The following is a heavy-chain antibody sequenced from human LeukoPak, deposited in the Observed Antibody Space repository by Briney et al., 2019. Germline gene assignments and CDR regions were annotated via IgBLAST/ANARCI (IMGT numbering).Heavy chain of an antibody. Sequence: SETLSLNCTGPGGSISSHIWSWIRQPPGKGLEWIGYIYYSGSTNYNPSLKSRVTISVDTSKNQFSLNLSSVTAADTAVYYCARGVVTTVSYYMDVWGKGTTVTVSS. CDR1: GGSISSHI. V-gene: IGHV4-59*11. J-gene: IGHJ6*03. CDR3: ARGVVTTVSYYMDV. D-gene: IGHD4-11*01. CDR2: IYYSGST.